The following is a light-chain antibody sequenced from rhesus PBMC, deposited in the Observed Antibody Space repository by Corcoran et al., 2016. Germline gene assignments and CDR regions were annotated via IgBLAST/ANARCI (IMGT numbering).Light chain of an antibody. CDR1: QSVSSY. CDR3: LQSSNWPQT. V-gene: IGKV3-24*04. Sequence: EIVMTQSPATLALSPGERATLSCRASQSVSSYLAWYQQKPGTGPRLFIYGASSRATGIPARCSGNGAWTEFTLTFSSLEPEDVGVYFCLQSSNWPQTFGQGTKVEIK. CDR2: GAS. J-gene: IGKJ1*01.